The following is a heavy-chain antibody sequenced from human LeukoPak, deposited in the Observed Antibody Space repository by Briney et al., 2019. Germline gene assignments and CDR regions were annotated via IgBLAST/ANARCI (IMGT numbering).Heavy chain of an antibody. Sequence: PGGSLRLSFAASGFTFSSYAMSWVHKAPGKGLEWVAVISYDGINKHYADSVKGRFTISRDNSKNTLYLQMNSLRGEDTAVYYCAKDSGSSDFDYWGQGTLVTVSS. J-gene: IGHJ4*02. V-gene: IGHV3-30*18. CDR3: AKDSGSSDFDY. CDR1: GFTFSSYA. CDR2: ISYDGINK. D-gene: IGHD6-6*01.